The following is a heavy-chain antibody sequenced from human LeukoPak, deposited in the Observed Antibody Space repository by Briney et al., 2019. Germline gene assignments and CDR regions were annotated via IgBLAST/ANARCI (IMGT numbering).Heavy chain of an antibody. J-gene: IGHJ4*02. CDR1: GFPFTNYA. Sequence: PGGSLRLSCAASGFPFTNYAMTWVRQAPGKGLEWVAFIRYDGSNKYYADSVKGRFTISRDNSKNTLYLQMNSLRAEDTAVYYCAKDSLDIVVVPAAIPASGGNSEYYFDYWGQGTLVTVSS. CDR2: IRYDGSNK. D-gene: IGHD2-2*02. V-gene: IGHV3-30*02. CDR3: AKDSLDIVVVPAAIPASGGNSEYYFDY.